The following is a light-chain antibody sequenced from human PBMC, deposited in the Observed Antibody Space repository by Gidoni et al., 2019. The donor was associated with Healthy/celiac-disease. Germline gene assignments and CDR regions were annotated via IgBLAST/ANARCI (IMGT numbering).Light chain of an antibody. CDR3: SSYTSSSTLDVV. CDR1: RSDVGGYNY. J-gene: IGLJ2*01. CDR2: DVS. Sequence: QSAPTQPAPVSGAPGQAHPISCPGTRSDVGGYNYVSWYQQHPGKAPKLMIYDVSNRPSGVSNRFSGSKSGNTASLTISGLQAEDEADYYCSSYTSSSTLDVVFGGGTKLTVL. V-gene: IGLV2-14*03.